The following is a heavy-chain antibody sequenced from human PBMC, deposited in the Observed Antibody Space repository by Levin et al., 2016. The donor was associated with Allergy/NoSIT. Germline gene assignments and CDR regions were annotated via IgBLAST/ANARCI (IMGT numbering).Heavy chain of an antibody. V-gene: IGHV3-30*03. J-gene: IGHJ4*02. CDR3: ARDRDYFTSGGRSYYFDY. CDR2: ISFDGSNK. D-gene: IGHD2-15*01. Sequence: VRQAPGKGLEWVAVISFDGSNKLYADSVKGRFTISRDNSRNTLYLQMNSLSAEDTAVFYCARDRDYFTSGGRSYYFDYWGQGTLVTVSS.